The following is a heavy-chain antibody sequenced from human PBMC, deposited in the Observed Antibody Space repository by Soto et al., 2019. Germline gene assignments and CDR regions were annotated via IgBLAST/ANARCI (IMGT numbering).Heavy chain of an antibody. V-gene: IGHV1-69*06. D-gene: IGHD5-18*01. J-gene: IGHJ2*01. CDR1: GGTFSSYA. CDR2: IIPIFGTA. Sequence: QVQLVQSGAEVKKPGSSVKVSYKASGGTFSSYAISWVRQAPGQGLEWMGGIIPIFGTANYAQKFQGRVTITADKSTSTAYMELSSLRSEDTAVYYCAGWDTAMAYWYFDLWGRGTLVTVSS. CDR3: AGWDTAMAYWYFDL.